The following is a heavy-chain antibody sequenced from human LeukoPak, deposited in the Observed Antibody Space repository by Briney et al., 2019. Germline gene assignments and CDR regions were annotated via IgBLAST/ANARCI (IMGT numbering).Heavy chain of an antibody. CDR1: GYTFTSYD. V-gene: IGHV1-8*01. Sequence: ASVKVSCKASGYTFTSYDINWVRQAPGQRLEWMGGMNPNRGNTGYAQKFQPRVTMTRNTSISPGYMELSSLRSEDTAVYYCARGVRIVVVTAILNDTFDIWGQGTTVTVSS. D-gene: IGHD2-21*02. CDR3: ARGVRIVVVTAILNDTFDI. J-gene: IGHJ3*02. CDR2: MNPNRGNT.